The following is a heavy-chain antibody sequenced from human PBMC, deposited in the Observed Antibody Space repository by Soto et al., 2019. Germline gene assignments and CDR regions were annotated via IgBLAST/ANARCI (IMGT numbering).Heavy chain of an antibody. D-gene: IGHD3-10*01. J-gene: IGHJ6*02. CDR2: ISWNSGSI. Sequence: ESVGGLVQPGRSLRLSCAASGFTFDDYAMHWVRQAPGKGLEWVSGISWNSGSIGYADSVKGRFTISRDNAKNSLYLQMNSLRAEDTALYYCAKDKGTDYYGSASRYYYYGMDVWGQGTTVTVSS. V-gene: IGHV3-9*01. CDR1: GFTFDDYA. CDR3: AKDKGTDYYGSASRYYYYGMDV.